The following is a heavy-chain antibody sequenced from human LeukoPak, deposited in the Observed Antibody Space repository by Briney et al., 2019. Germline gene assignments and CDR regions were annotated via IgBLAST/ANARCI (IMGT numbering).Heavy chain of an antibody. CDR3: ARTYCSGGSCYDLPYYYYYGMDV. D-gene: IGHD2-15*01. V-gene: IGHV1-69*04. Sequence: SVTVSCTASGGTFSSYAISWVRQAPGQGLEWMGRIIPIFGIANYAQKLQGRVTITADKSTSTAYMELSSLRSEDTAVYYCARTYCSGGSCYDLPYYYYYGMDVWGQGTTVTVSS. CDR2: IIPIFGIA. CDR1: GGTFSSYA. J-gene: IGHJ6*02.